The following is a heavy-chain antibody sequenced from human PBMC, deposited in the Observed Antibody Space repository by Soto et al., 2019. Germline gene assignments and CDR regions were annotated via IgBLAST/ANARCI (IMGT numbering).Heavy chain of an antibody. CDR2: IYHSGST. Sequence: WSWIRQPPGKGLEWIGYIYHSGSTYYNPSLKSRVTISVDRSKNQFSLKLSSVTAADTAVYYCARGSWHYYDSSGYSYFDYWGQGTLVTVSS. D-gene: IGHD3-22*01. J-gene: IGHJ4*02. V-gene: IGHV4-30-2*01. CDR3: ARGSWHYYDSSGYSYFDY.